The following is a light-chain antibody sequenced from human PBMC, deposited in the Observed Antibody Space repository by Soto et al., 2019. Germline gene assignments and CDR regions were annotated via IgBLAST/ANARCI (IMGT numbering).Light chain of an antibody. CDR3: QHHGT. V-gene: IGKV3-20*01. Sequence: EIVLTQSPGTLSSSPGERATLSCRASQSVSSSYLAWYQQKPGQAPRHLIYGASSRVTGIPNRFSGSRSVTHFTITISTVESEDFELYYCQHHGTFGQGTKVEIK. CDR1: QSVSSSY. CDR2: GAS. J-gene: IGKJ1*01.